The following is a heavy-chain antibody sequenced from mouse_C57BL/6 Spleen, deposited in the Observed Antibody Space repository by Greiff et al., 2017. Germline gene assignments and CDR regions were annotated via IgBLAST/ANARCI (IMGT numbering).Heavy chain of an antibody. Sequence: VQGVESGPGLVAPSQSLSITCTVSGFSLTSYGVHWVRQPPGKGLEWLVVIWSDGSTTYNSALKSRLGISKDNSKSQVFLKMNSLQTDDTAMYYCARHGNGNQGFYYAMDYWGQGTSVTVSS. CDR3: ARHGNGNQGFYYAMDY. CDR2: IWSDGST. J-gene: IGHJ4*01. D-gene: IGHD2-1*01. CDR1: GFSLTSYG. V-gene: IGHV2-6-1*01.